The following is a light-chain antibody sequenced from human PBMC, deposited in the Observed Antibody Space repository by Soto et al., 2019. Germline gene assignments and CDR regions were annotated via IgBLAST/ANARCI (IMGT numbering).Light chain of an antibody. Sequence: IVMXXSXDXXXVXLGERATINCKSSQSVLYSANXKNCLAWYQQKPGQPPKLLLYWASTRESGVPDRFSGSGSGTDFTLTISSLQAEDVAVYYCQQYYSTPRTFGQGTKVEIK. CDR2: WAS. J-gene: IGKJ1*01. CDR3: QQYYSTPRT. CDR1: QSVLYSANXKNC. V-gene: IGKV4-1*01.